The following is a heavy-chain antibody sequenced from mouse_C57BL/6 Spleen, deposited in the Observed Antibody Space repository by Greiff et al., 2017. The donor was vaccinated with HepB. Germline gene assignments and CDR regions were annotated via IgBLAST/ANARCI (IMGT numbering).Heavy chain of an antibody. V-gene: IGHV1-26*01. CDR1: GYTFTDYY. J-gene: IGHJ2*01. CDR3: ARYGYYYFDY. D-gene: IGHD2-2*01. CDR2: INPNNGGT. Sequence: VQLQQSGPALVKPGASVKISCKASGYTFTDYYMNWVKQSHGKSLEWIGDINPNNGGTSYNQKFKGKATLTVDKSSSTAYMELRSLTSEDSAVYYCARYGYYYFDYWGQGTTLTVSS.